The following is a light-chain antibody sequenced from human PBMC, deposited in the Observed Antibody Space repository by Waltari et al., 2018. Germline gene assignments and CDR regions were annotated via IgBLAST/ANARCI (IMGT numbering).Light chain of an antibody. CDR3: MIWTSNAAV. V-gene: IGLV5-37*01. CDR2: YYSDSDK. Sequence: QPVLTQPPSSSASPGESARLTCTLPSDLNVDTYNLYWYQQKPGSRPRYLLYYYSDSDKGQGSGVPSRFSGSKDASANSGILLISGLQFEDEADYYCMIWTSNAAVFGTGTKVTVL. CDR1: SDLNVDTYN. J-gene: IGLJ1*01.